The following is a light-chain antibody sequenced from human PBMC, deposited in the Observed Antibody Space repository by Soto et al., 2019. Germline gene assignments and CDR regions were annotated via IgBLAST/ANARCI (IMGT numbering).Light chain of an antibody. V-gene: IGLV2-14*01. CDR3: SSYTSSSTLV. CDR1: SSDVGGYNY. J-gene: IGLJ2*01. Sequence: QSALTQPASVSGSPGQSITISCTRTSSDVGGYNYVSWYQQHPGKAPKLMIYDVSNRPSGVSNRFSGSKSGNTASQTISGLQAEDEADYYCSSYTSSSTLVFGGGTKVTVL. CDR2: DVS.